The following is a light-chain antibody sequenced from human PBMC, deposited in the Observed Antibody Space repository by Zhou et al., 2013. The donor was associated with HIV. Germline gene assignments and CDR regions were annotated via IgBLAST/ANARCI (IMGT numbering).Light chain of an antibody. CDR1: QDISNY. Sequence: DIQVTQSPSSLSASVGDRVTITCQASQDISNYLNWYQQKPGKAPKLLIFGASSLHGGVPSRFSASGSGTDFTLTITSLEPDDFATYYCLQHIGGGTKVDIK. V-gene: IGKV1-39*01. J-gene: IGKJ4*01. CDR2: GAS. CDR3: LQH.